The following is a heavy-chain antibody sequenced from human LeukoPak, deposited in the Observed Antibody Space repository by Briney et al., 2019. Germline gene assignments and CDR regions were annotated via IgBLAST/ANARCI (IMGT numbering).Heavy chain of an antibody. CDR3: AKDWAVAAAAANWFDP. D-gene: IGHD6-13*01. V-gene: IGHV4-34*01. CDR1: GGSFSGYY. J-gene: IGHJ5*02. CDR2: INHSGST. Sequence: SETLSLTCAVYGGSFSGYYWSWIRQPPGKGLEWIGEINHSGSTNYNPSLKSRVTISVDTSKNQFSLKLSSVTAADTAVYYCAKDWAVAAAAANWFDPWGQGTLVTVSS.